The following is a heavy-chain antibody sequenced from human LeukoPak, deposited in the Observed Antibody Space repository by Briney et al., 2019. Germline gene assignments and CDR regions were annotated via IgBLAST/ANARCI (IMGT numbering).Heavy chain of an antibody. CDR1: EFSVGSNY. Sequence: GGSLRLSCAASEFSVGSNYMTWVRQAPGKGLEWVSLIYSGGSTYYADSVKGRFTISRDNAKNSLYLQMNSLRAEDTAVYYCAKGPIPGFDYWGQGALVTVSS. CDR2: IYSGGST. V-gene: IGHV3-66*01. CDR3: AKGPIPGFDY. J-gene: IGHJ4*02.